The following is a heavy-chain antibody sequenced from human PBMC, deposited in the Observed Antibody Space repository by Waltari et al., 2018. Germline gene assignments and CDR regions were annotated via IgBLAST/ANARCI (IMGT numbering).Heavy chain of an antibody. D-gene: IGHD3-3*01. CDR1: GGSFSGYH. Sequence: QVPLQQWGAGLLKPSETLSLTCAVYGGSFSGYHWSLIRQPPGKGLEWIGEINHSGSTNYNPSLKSRVTISVDTSKNQFSLKLSSVTAADTAVYYCATDDPQSYAFDIWGQGTMVTVSS. V-gene: IGHV4-34*01. J-gene: IGHJ3*02. CDR3: ATDDPQSYAFDI. CDR2: INHSGST.